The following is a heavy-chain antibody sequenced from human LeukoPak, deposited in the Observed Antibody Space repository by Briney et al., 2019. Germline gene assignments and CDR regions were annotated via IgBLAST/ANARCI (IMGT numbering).Heavy chain of an antibody. CDR1: GGSLSSYY. Sequence: PPETLSLTCTVSGGSLSSYYWSWIRQPAGKGLEWIGRIYTSGSTNYHPALKRRGTISVDTSKNQFSLKVGDVNAAGRAVYSCARDPVVFGTNDAFDIWGQGTMVTVSS. J-gene: IGHJ3*02. CDR3: ARDPVVFGTNDAFDI. CDR2: IYTSGST. D-gene: IGHD2-21*01. V-gene: IGHV4-4*07.